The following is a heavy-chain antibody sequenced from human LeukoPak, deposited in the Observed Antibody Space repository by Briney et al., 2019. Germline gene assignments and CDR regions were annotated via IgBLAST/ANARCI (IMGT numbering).Heavy chain of an antibody. CDR1: GGSISSGDYY. CDR2: IYYSGST. CDR3: ARGGLGYYGSGTQDY. Sequence: SETLSLTCTVSGGSISSGDYYWSWIRQPPGKGLEWIGYIYYSGSTYYNPSLKSRVTISVDTSKNQFSLKLSSVTAADTAVYYCARGGLGYYGSGTQDYWGQGTLVTVSS. D-gene: IGHD3-10*01. V-gene: IGHV4-30-4*08. J-gene: IGHJ4*02.